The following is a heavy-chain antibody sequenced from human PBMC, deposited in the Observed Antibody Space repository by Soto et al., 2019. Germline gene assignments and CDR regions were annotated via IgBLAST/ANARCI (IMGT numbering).Heavy chain of an antibody. J-gene: IGHJ4*02. CDR1: GFTFSSYA. CDR2: ISGSGGST. Sequence: GGSLRLSCAASGFTFSSYAMSWVRQAPGKGLEWVSAISGSGGSTYYADSVKGRFTISRDNSKNTLYLQMNSLRAEDTAVYYCAKDRAPRHIVVVVAATGPFDYWGQGTLVTVSS. V-gene: IGHV3-23*01. D-gene: IGHD2-15*01. CDR3: AKDRAPRHIVVVVAATGPFDY.